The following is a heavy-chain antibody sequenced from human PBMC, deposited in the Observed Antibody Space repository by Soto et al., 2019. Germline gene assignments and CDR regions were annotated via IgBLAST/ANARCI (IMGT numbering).Heavy chain of an antibody. Sequence: SETLSLTCTVSGGSISSYYWSWIRQPAGKGLEWIGRIYTSGSTNYNPSLKSRVTMSVDTSKNQFSLKLSSVTAADTAVYYCETGGQLDRYFDYWGQGTLVTVSS. J-gene: IGHJ4*02. CDR2: IYTSGST. D-gene: IGHD6-6*01. CDR1: GGSISSYY. V-gene: IGHV4-4*07. CDR3: ETGGQLDRYFDY.